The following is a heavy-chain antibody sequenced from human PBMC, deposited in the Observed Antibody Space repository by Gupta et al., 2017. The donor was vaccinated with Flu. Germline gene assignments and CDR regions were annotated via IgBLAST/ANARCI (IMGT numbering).Heavy chain of an antibody. CDR2: VGAGGDRT. V-gene: IGHV3-23*01. CDR3: AKDRSGNPAIDY. J-gene: IGHJ4*02. Sequence: STVGAGGDRTYYADSVMGRFTISRDNSKNTLYLQMNSLRGDDTAVYYCAKDRSGNPAIDYWGQGTLVTVSA. D-gene: IGHD6-13*01.